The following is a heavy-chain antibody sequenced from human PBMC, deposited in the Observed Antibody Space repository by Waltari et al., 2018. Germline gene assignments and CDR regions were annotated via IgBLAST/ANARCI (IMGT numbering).Heavy chain of an antibody. J-gene: IGHJ6*03. CDR2: IYSGGST. D-gene: IGHD3-22*01. CDR1: GFTVSSNY. Sequence: EVQLVETGGGLIQPGGSLRLSCAASGFTVSSNYMSWVRQAPGKGLEWVSVIYSGGSTYYADSVKGRFTISRDNSKNTLYLQMNSLRAEDTAVYYCAGSSGYYYYYYMDVWGKGTTVTVSS. CDR3: AGSSGYYYYYYMDV. V-gene: IGHV3-53*02.